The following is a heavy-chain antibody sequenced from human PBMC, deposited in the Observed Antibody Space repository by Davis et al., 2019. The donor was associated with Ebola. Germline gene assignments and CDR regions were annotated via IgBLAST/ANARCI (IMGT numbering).Heavy chain of an antibody. J-gene: IGHJ6*03. V-gene: IGHV3-33*01. CDR2: IWYDGSNK. D-gene: IGHD1-14*01. CDR3: ARDDAVSRYMDV. CDR1: GFTFSSYG. Sequence: GESLKISCAASGFTFSSYGMHWVRQAPGKGLEWVAVIWYDGSNKYYADSVKGRFTISRDNSKNTLYLQMNSLRAEDTAVYYCARDDAVSRYMDVWGKGTTVTVSS.